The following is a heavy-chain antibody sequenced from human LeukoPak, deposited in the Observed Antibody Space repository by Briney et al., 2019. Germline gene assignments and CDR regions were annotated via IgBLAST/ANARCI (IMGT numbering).Heavy chain of an antibody. D-gene: IGHD6-6*01. CDR3: ARQTGSIYSGSTRFFDY. Sequence: GESLQISCQGSGYDFTSRWIAWVRQMPGKGLEWMGIIYPDDSDTRYSPSFQGQVTISADKSITTAYLQWSSLKASDTAMYYCARQTGSIYSGSTRFFDYWGQGTLVTVSS. J-gene: IGHJ4*02. CDR1: GYDFTSRW. CDR2: IYPDDSDT. V-gene: IGHV5-51*01.